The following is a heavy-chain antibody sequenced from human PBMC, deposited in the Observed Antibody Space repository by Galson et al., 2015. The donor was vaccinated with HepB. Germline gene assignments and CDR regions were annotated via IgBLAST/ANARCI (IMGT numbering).Heavy chain of an antibody. V-gene: IGHV3-23*01. CDR1: GFTFGSYA. D-gene: IGHD2-2*01. CDR3: AKGGVVVVPAAGGRGVATFEVIDY. Sequence: SLRLSCAASGFTFGSYAMRWVRQAPGKGLEWVSAISGSGGSTYYADSVKGRFTISRDNSKNTLYLQMNSLRAEDTAVYYCAKGGVVVVPAAGGRGVATFEVIDYWGQGTLVTVSS. J-gene: IGHJ4*02. CDR2: ISGSGGST.